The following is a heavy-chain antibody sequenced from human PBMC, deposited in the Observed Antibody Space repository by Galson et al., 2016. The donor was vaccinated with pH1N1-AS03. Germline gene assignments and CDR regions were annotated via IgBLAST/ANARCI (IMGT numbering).Heavy chain of an antibody. V-gene: IGHV4-39*07. CDR2: VPPRGTT. D-gene: IGHD2-15*01. CDR3: ARDRRDCSGGSCSQDGWFDP. CDR1: GASVSHYASY. Sequence: SETLSLTCSVSGASVSHYASYWGWIRQAPGKGLEWIATVPPRGTTYHNPSLDSRLTISLDPSKNHFSLTLTSVTAADTAMYYCARDRRDCSGGSCSQDGWFDPWGQGTLVVVSS. J-gene: IGHJ5*02.